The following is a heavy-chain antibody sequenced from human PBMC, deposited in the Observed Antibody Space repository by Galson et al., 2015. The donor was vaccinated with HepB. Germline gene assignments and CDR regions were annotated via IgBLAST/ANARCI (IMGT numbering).Heavy chain of an antibody. Sequence: SVKVSCKASGYTFSSYAIHWVRQAPGQGLEWMGWIRAANGDTRYSQKFEGRLTITRDTSASTAYMELSSLRSEDTAVYFCARLWFFSDISLYYPPDFWGQGTLVTVSS. CDR3: ARLWFFSDISLYYPPDF. J-gene: IGHJ4*02. V-gene: IGHV1-3*01. CDR1: GYTFSSYA. CDR2: IRAANGDT. D-gene: IGHD3-22*01.